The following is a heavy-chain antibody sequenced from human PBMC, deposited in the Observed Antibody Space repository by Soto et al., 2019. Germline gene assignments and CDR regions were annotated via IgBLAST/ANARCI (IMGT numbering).Heavy chain of an antibody. CDR2: IWYDGGNK. CDR3: ARDGQWLPRDGLRSSYYFDY. J-gene: IGHJ4*02. V-gene: IGHV3-33*01. CDR1: GFNFSSYV. Sequence: QVQLVESGGGVVQPGRSLRLSCAASGFNFSSYVMHWVRQAPGKGLEWVAVIWYDGGNKYYSDSVKGRFTISRDNSKNTLYLQMNSLRAEDKDVYYCARDGQWLPRDGLRSSYYFDYWGQGTLVTVSS. D-gene: IGHD6-19*01.